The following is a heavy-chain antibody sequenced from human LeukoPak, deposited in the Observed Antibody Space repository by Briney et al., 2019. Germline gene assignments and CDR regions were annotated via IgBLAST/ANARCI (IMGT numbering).Heavy chain of an antibody. D-gene: IGHD6-6*01. CDR2: ISYDGSNK. Sequence: RGSLRLSCAASRFTFSTYGMHWVRQAPGKGLEWVAVISYDGSNKYYADSVKGRFTISRDNSKNTLYLQMNSLRAEDTAVYYCAKDKSITARPLNYYYGMDVGGQGTTVTVSS. J-gene: IGHJ6*02. CDR3: AKDKSITARPLNYYYGMDV. V-gene: IGHV3-30*18. CDR1: RFTFSTYG.